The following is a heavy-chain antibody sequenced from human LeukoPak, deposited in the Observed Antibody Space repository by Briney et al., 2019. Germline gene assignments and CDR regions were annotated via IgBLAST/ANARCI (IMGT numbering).Heavy chain of an antibody. Sequence: GGSLRLSCAASGFTFSSYAMSWVRQAPGKGLEWVSAISGSGGSTYYADSVKGRFTISRDNSKNTLYLQMNSLRAEDTAVYYCAKSRGVQYGTYYYHYGMDVWGQGTTVTVSS. CDR3: AKSRGVQYGTYYYHYGMDV. CDR1: GFTFSSYA. D-gene: IGHD1-1*01. V-gene: IGHV3-23*01. J-gene: IGHJ6*02. CDR2: ISGSGGST.